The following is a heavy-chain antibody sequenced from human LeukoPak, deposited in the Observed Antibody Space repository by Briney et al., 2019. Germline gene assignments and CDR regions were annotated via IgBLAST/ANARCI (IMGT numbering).Heavy chain of an antibody. CDR3: ARNDDSSGYYLGY. Sequence: SETLSLTCTVSGYSISSGYYWGWIRPPPGKGLEWIGSIYHSGSTYYNPSLKSRVTISVDTSKNQFSLKLSSVTAADTAVYYCARNDDSSGYYLGYWGQGTLVTVSS. V-gene: IGHV4-38-2*02. J-gene: IGHJ4*02. CDR2: IYHSGST. D-gene: IGHD3-22*01. CDR1: GYSISSGYY.